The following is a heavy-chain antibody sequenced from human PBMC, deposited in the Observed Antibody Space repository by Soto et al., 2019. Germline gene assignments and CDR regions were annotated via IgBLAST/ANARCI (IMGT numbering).Heavy chain of an antibody. J-gene: IGHJ6*02. CDR3: ARANRIAAAGTYGMDV. CDR2: IYPGDSDT. D-gene: IGHD6-13*01. CDR1: GYRFTSYW. V-gene: IGHV5-51*01. Sequence: PGESLKISCKGSGYRFTSYWIGWVRQMPGKGLEWMGIIYPGDSDTRYCPSFQGQVTISADKSISTAYLQWSSLKASDTAMYYCARANRIAAAGTYGMDVWGQGTTVTVSS.